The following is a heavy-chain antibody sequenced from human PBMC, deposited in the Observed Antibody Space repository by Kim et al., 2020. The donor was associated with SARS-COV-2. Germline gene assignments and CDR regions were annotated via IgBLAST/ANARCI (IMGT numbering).Heavy chain of an antibody. V-gene: IGHV3-53*01. CDR2: IYSGGST. CDR3: ERDVGEYYFDY. D-gene: IGHD3-10*01. Sequence: GGSLRLSCAASEFTVSSNYMSWVRQAPGKGLEWVSVIYSGGSTYYADSVKGRFTISRDNSKSTLYFQMNSLRAEDTAVYYCERDVGEYYFDYWGQVTLVSVSS. J-gene: IGHJ4*02. CDR1: EFTVSSNY.